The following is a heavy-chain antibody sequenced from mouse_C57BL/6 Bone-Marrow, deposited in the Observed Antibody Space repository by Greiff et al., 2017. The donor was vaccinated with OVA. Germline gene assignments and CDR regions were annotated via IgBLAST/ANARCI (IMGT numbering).Heavy chain of an antibody. V-gene: IGHV1-82*01. CDR3: ARRGTGSGFAY. CDR1: GYAFSSSW. J-gene: IGHJ3*01. Sequence: QVQLKESGPELVKPGASVKISCKASGYAFSSSWMNWVKQRPGKGLEWIGRIYPGDGDTNYNGKFKGKATLTADKSSSTAYMQLSSLTSEDSAVDFCARRGTGSGFAYWGQGTLVTVSA. CDR2: IYPGDGDT. D-gene: IGHD2-14*01.